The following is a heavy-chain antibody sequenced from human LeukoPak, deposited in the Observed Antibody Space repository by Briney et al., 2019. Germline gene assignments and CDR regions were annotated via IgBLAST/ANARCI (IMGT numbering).Heavy chain of an antibody. Sequence: PGGSLRLSCAASGFTFDDYAMHWVRQAPGKGLEWVSGISWNSGSIGYADSVKGRFTISRDNAKNSLYLQMNSLGAEDTALYYCAKDIYYDSSGPVDYWGQGTLVTVSS. D-gene: IGHD3-22*01. V-gene: IGHV3-9*01. J-gene: IGHJ4*02. CDR2: ISWNSGSI. CDR3: AKDIYYDSSGPVDY. CDR1: GFTFDDYA.